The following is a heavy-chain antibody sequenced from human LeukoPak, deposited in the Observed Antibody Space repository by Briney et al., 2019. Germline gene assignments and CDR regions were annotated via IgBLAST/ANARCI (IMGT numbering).Heavy chain of an antibody. J-gene: IGHJ4*02. D-gene: IGHD6-19*01. V-gene: IGHV4-59*01. CDR2: ITYSGST. CDR3: VRHTTSGWYQVVY. Sequence: TSETLSLTCAVYGGSFSGYFWSWIRQPPGKGLEWVGFITYSGSTVHNPSLKSRVTISVDASKNQFSLKLTSVTAADTAVYYCVRHTTSGWYQVVYWGQGTLVTVSS. CDR1: GGSFSGYF.